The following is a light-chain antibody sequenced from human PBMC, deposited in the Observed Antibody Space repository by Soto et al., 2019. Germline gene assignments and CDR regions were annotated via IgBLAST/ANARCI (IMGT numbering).Light chain of an antibody. V-gene: IGKV1-9*01. CDR1: QDRSTF. CDR3: QYVISYPPG. Sequence: DIQLTQSPSFLSASVGDRVTITCRASQDRSTFLAGYQQRPGKAPKILIYAASTLKSGVPSSFSGIGSGTEFTLTISRLHPEDFATYYCQYVISYPPGFGNWTKVDIK. J-gene: IGKJ3*01. CDR2: AAS.